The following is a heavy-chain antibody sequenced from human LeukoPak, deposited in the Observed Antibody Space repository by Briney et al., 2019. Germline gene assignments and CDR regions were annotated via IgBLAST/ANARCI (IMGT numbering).Heavy chain of an antibody. Sequence: PSETLSLTCTVSGGSISSYYWNWIRQPAGKGLEWIGHIYTSGSTKYNPSLKSRVAMSIDTSKNQFSLNLYSMTAADTAVYYCATNYTALSAFDSWGQGTLVTVSS. J-gene: IGHJ4*02. CDR1: GGSISSYY. CDR3: ATNYTALSAFDS. CDR2: IYTSGST. D-gene: IGHD3-3*01. V-gene: IGHV4-4*07.